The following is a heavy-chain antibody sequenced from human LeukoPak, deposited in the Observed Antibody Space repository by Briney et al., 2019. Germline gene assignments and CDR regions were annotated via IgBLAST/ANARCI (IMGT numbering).Heavy chain of an antibody. Sequence: ASVKVSCKASGYTFTSYDINWVRQATGQGLEWMGWMNPNSGNTGYAQKFQGRVTITRNTSISTAYMELSSLRSEDTAVYYCARGYYYDSSGYYPHYYYYYMDVWGKGTTVTVSS. J-gene: IGHJ6*03. CDR3: ARGYYYDSSGYYPHYYYYYMDV. CDR2: MNPNSGNT. D-gene: IGHD3-22*01. CDR1: GYTFTSYD. V-gene: IGHV1-8*03.